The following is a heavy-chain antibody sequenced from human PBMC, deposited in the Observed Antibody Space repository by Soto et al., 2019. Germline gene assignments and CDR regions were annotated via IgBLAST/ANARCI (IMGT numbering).Heavy chain of an antibody. CDR1: GFTFSSYA. D-gene: IGHD3-22*01. V-gene: IGHV3-64D*08. CDR2: ISSNGGST. Sequence: GGSLRLSCSASGFTFSSYAMHWVRQAPGKGLEYVSAISSNGGSTYYADSVKGRFTIPRDNSKNTLYLQMSSLRAEDTAVYYCVTYYYDSSGYGGFDPWGQGTLVTVSS. J-gene: IGHJ5*02. CDR3: VTYYYDSSGYGGFDP.